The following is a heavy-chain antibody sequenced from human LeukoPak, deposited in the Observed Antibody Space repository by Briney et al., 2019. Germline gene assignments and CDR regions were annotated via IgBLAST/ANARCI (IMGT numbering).Heavy chain of an antibody. CDR1: GFTVSSNY. D-gene: IGHD2-2*01. V-gene: IGHV3-53*01. Sequence: GGSLRLSCAASGFTVSSNYMSWVRQAPGKGLEWVSVIYSGGSTYYADSVKGRFTISRDNAKNSLYLQMNSLRAEDTAVYYCARAAAGYCSSTSCYGNGMDVWGQGTTVTVSS. CDR3: ARAAAGYCSSTSCYGNGMDV. CDR2: IYSGGST. J-gene: IGHJ6*02.